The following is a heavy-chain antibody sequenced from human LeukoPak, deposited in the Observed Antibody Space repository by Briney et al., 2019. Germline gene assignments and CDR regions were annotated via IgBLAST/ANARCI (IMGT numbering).Heavy chain of an antibody. V-gene: IGHV6-1*01. J-gene: IGHJ5*02. Sequence: PSQTLSLTCAISGDSVSSNSAAWNWIRQSPSRGLEWLGRTCYRSKWYNDYAVSVKSRITINPDTSKNQFSLHLNSVTPEDTAVYYCARVSWNDWISWFDPWGQGTLVTVSS. CDR1: GDSVSSNSAA. CDR3: ARVSWNDWISWFDP. CDR2: TCYRSKWYN. D-gene: IGHD1-1*01.